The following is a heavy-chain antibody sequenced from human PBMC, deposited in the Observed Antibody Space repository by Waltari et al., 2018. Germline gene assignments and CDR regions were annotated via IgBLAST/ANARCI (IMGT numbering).Heavy chain of an antibody. CDR2: IDYNGST. Sequence: QVQLQESGPGLLKPSETLSLTCTVSGGSISSTLWTWIRQSPGKGLEWIGNIDYNGSTNYNPSLRSRVTISVDPSKTQFSLRLSSVTAADTAVYYCARFVRGRYFDYWGQGSLATVSS. V-gene: IGHV4-59*01. CDR3: ARFVRGRYFDY. CDR1: GGSISSTL. J-gene: IGHJ4*02. D-gene: IGHD6-6*01.